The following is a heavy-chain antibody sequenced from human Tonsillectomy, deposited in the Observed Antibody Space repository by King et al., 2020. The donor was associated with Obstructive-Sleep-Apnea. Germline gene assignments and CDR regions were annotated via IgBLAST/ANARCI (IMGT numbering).Heavy chain of an antibody. CDR1: AYTFTINY. V-gene: IGHV1-46*01. CDR3: ARDRWVRSRGTPDY. D-gene: IGHD3-16*01. CDR2: IDPTGAAT. Sequence: VQLVESGAEVKKPGASVKVSCKASAYTFTINYIHWVRQAPGQGLEWMGVIDPTGAATTYSQKFQGRVTMTSDTSTSTDHMELSSLRSEDTAVYYCARDRWVRSRGTPDYWGQGTLVTVSS. J-gene: IGHJ4*02.